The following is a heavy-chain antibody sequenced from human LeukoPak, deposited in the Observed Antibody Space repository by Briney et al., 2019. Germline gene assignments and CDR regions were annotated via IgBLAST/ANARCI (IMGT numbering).Heavy chain of an antibody. CDR1: GFTFSSYS. CDR2: ISSSSSTI. V-gene: IGHV3-48*01. Sequence: GGSLRLSCAASGFTFSSYSMNWVRQAPGKGLEWVSYISSSSSTIYYADSVKGRFTISRDNAKDSLYLQMNSLRAEDTAVYYCARDDHYYYYYMDVWGKGTTVTVSS. J-gene: IGHJ6*03. CDR3: ARDDHYYYYYMDV.